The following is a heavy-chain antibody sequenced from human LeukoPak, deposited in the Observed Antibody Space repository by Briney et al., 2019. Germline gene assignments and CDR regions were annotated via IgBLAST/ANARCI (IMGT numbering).Heavy chain of an antibody. Sequence: PGGSLRLSCAASGFTFSIYEMNWVRQAPGKGLEWVSYISSSGSTIYYADSVKGRFTISRDNAKNSLYLQMNRLRAEDTAVYYCARTSSGWYDYWGQGTLVTVSS. J-gene: IGHJ4*02. D-gene: IGHD6-19*01. CDR2: ISSSGSTI. CDR1: GFTFSIYE. CDR3: ARTSSGWYDY. V-gene: IGHV3-48*03.